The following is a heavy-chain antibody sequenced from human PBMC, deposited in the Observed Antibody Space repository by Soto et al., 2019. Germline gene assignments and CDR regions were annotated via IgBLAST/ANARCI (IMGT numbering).Heavy chain of an antibody. J-gene: IGHJ6*02. V-gene: IGHV3-11*01. D-gene: IGHD2-15*01. CDR2: ISSSGSTI. CDR1: GFTFSDYY. Sequence: PGGSLRLSCAASGFTFSDYYMSWIRQAPGKGLEWVSYISSSGSTIYYADSVKGRFTISRDNAKNSLYLQMNSLRAEDTAVYYCARVSCSGGSCYTLEYYYYYGMDVWGQATTVTVSS. CDR3: ARVSCSGGSCYTLEYYYYYGMDV.